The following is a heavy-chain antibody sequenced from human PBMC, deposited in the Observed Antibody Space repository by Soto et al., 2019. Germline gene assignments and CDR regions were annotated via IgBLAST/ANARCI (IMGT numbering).Heavy chain of an antibody. D-gene: IGHD6-6*01. J-gene: IGHJ4*02. CDR3: AREATIAARLDS. Sequence: QVQLQESGPGLVKPSQTLSLTCTVSGGSISSGDYYWSWLRQPPGKGLEWIGYIYYSGSTYYNPSLMSRVTISVDTSKNQFSLKLSSVTAADTAVYYCAREATIAARLDSWGQGTLVTVSP. V-gene: IGHV4-30-4*01. CDR2: IYYSGST. CDR1: GGSISSGDYY.